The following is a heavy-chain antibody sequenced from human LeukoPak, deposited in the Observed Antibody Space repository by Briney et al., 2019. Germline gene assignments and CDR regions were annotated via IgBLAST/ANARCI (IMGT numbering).Heavy chain of an antibody. V-gene: IGHV3-23*01. J-gene: IGHJ4*02. CDR2: ISGSGGST. D-gene: IGHD6-19*01. CDR3: AKDLLSSGRYSDY. Sequence: GGSLRLSCAASGFTFSNYAMTWVRQAPGEGLEWVSTISGSGGSTYYADSVKGRFTISRDNSKNTLFLQMNSLRPEDTAVYYCAKDLLSSGRYSDYWGQGTLVTVSS. CDR1: GFTFSNYA.